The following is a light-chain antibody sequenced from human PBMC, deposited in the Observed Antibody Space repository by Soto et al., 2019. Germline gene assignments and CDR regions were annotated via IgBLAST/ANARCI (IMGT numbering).Light chain of an antibody. V-gene: IGLV2-14*01. CDR3: RSYTSSSTLEV. J-gene: IGLJ1*01. Sequence: QSALTQPASVSGSPGQSITISCTGTSSDVGGYNYVSWYQQHPGKAPKLMIYEVSNRPSGVSNRFSGSKSGNTASLTISGLQAEDEADYYCRSYTSSSTLEVFGTGTKV. CDR1: SSDVGGYNY. CDR2: EVS.